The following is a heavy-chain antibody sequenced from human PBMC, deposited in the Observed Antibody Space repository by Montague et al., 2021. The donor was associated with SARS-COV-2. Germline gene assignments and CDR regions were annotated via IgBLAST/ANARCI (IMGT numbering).Heavy chain of an antibody. J-gene: IGHJ6*02. D-gene: IGHD3-10*01. V-gene: IGHV3-21*01. CDR1: EFTFSDYS. CDR2: INTGSSYI. CDR3: ARDPRVRGVRGYGMDL. Sequence: SLRLSCAASEFTFSDYSMNWVRQAPGKGLEWVSSINTGSSYIYYADSVKGRFTISRDNARNSLFLQLNSLRAEDTAVYYCARDPRVRGVRGYGMDLWGQGTTVTVSS.